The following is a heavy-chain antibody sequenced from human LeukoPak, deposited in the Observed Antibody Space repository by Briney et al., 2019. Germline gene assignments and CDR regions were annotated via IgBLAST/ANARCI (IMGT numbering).Heavy chain of an antibody. D-gene: IGHD2-2*02. J-gene: IGHJ4*02. CDR2: ISAYNGNT. CDR1: GYTFTSYG. Sequence: ASVKVSCKASGYTFTSYGISWVRQAPGQGLEWMGWISAYNGNTNYAQKLQGRVTMTTDTSTSTAYMELRSLRSDDTAVYYCARGYCSSTSCYTHWDYWGQGTLVTASS. V-gene: IGHV1-18*01. CDR3: ARGYCSSTSCYTHWDY.